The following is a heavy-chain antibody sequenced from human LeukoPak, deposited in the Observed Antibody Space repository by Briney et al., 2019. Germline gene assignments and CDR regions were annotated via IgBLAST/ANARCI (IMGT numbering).Heavy chain of an antibody. V-gene: IGHV3-66*04. CDR3: ASHSYSPEYFQH. Sequence: GGSLRLSCAASGLSVSNNYMSWARQAPGKGLEWVSVIYSGGSTFYADSVKGRFTISRDNSKNTLYPQMNSLRAEDTAVYYCASHSYSPEYFQHWGQGTLVTVSS. J-gene: IGHJ1*01. CDR1: GLSVSNNY. D-gene: IGHD2-15*01. CDR2: IYSGGST.